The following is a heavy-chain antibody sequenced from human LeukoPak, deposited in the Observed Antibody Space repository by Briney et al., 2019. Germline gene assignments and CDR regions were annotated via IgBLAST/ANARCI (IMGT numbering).Heavy chain of an antibody. V-gene: IGHV4-61*02. D-gene: IGHD3-3*01. J-gene: IGHJ3*02. CDR2: IYTSGST. CDR1: GGSISSGSYY. Sequence: KASETLSLTCTVSGGSISSGSYYWSWIRQPAGKGLEWIGRIYTSGSTNYNPSLKSRVTISVDTSKNQFSLKLSSVTAADTAVYYCARDLTIYDAFDIWGQGTMVTVSS. CDR3: ARDLTIYDAFDI.